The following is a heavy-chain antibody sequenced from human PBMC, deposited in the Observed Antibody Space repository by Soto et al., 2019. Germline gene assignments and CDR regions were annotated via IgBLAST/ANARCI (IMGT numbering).Heavy chain of an antibody. CDR3: ARDLLGDIVVVPAAATYYYYMDV. Sequence: ASVKVSCKASGGTFSSYTISWVRQAPGQGLEWMGRIIPILGIANYAQKFQGRVTITADKSTSTAYMELSSLRSEDTAVYYCARDLLGDIVVVPAAATYYYYMDVWGKGTTVTVSS. CDR2: IIPILGIA. V-gene: IGHV1-69*04. D-gene: IGHD2-2*01. CDR1: GGTFSSYT. J-gene: IGHJ6*03.